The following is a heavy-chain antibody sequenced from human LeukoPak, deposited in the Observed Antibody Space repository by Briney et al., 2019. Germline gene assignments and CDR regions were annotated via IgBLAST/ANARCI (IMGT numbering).Heavy chain of an antibody. V-gene: IGHV3-30*02. CDR1: GFTFSSYA. D-gene: IGHD5-12*01. Sequence: GGSLRLSCAASGFTFSSYAMHWVRQAPGKGLEWVTFIRDDGSNKYYADSVKGRFIIFRDNSKNTLYLQMNSLRAEDTAVYYCAKDTVKVTTIRRVPHYMDVWGKGTTVTISS. J-gene: IGHJ6*03. CDR2: IRDDGSNK. CDR3: AKDTVKVTTIRRVPHYMDV.